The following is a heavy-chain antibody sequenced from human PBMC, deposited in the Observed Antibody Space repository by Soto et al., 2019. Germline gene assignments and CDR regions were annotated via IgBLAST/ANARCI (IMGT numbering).Heavy chain of an antibody. CDR1: GGTFSSYA. CDR3: ARDGAEMSATPGGFDY. CDR2: IIPIFGTA. D-gene: IGHD1-26*01. Sequence: QVQLVQSGAEVKKPGSSVKVSCKASGGTFSSYAISWVRQAPGQGLEWMGGIIPIFGTANYAQKFQGRVTITADESTSTAYMELSSLRSEDTAVYDCARDGAEMSATPGGFDYWGQGTLVTVSS. J-gene: IGHJ4*02. V-gene: IGHV1-69*01.